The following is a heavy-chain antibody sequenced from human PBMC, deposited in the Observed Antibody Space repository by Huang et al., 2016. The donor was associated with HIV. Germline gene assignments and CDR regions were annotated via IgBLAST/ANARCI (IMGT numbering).Heavy chain of an antibody. D-gene: IGHD3-3*01. CDR1: GYTFSSHA. V-gene: IGHV1-3*01. Sequence: QVQLVQSGAEVKKPGTSVKVSCKTSGYTFSSHALHWLRQAPGQRPEWMGWINGGTGDTKYSRKFQGRVTITSDTSANIGYMELNSLLSEDTAVYYCARDPLDIRRHFDFWGQGSLVTVSS. J-gene: IGHJ4*02. CDR2: INGGTGDT. CDR3: ARDPLDIRRHFDF.